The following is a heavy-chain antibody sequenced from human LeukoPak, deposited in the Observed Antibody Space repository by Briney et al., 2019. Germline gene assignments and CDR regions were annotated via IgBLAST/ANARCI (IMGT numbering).Heavy chain of an antibody. Sequence: SETLSLTCTVSGGSISSSCYYWVWIGQPQGMGLEWVVSSDYSGSTYYNPSLKSRVTISVDTSKNQFYLKLSSVTAADTAVYYCARPVDTAMVPRGWYFDLWGRGTLVTVSS. CDR1: GGSISSSCYY. D-gene: IGHD5-18*01. V-gene: IGHV4-39*01. CDR2: SDYSGST. J-gene: IGHJ2*01. CDR3: ARPVDTAMVPRGWYFDL.